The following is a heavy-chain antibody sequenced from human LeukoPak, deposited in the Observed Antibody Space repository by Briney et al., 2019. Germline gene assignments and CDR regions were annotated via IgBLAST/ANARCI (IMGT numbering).Heavy chain of an antibody. D-gene: IGHD6-13*01. Sequence: GGSLRPFCAASGSTFGIDWMTSVRHAPGKGLGWVAKIKQDGSEKYYVESVKGRFTISRDNAKNSLYLQMNSLGAEDTAVYYCARRGTSSSWAHFDCWGQGTLVTVSS. CDR2: IKQDGSEK. J-gene: IGHJ4*02. CDR1: GSTFGIDW. CDR3: ARRGTSSSWAHFDC. V-gene: IGHV3-7*05.